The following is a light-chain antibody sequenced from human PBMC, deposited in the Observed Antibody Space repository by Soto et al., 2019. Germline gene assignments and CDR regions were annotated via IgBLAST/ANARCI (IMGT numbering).Light chain of an antibody. Sequence: DIQKTQSPSTLSGFVGDRVTITCRASQSISSWLAWYQQKPGKAPKLLIYDASSLESGVPSRFSGSGSGTEFTLTISSLQPDDFATYYCQQYNSFWTFGQGTKV. CDR3: QQYNSFWT. CDR1: QSISSW. V-gene: IGKV1-5*01. J-gene: IGKJ1*01. CDR2: DAS.